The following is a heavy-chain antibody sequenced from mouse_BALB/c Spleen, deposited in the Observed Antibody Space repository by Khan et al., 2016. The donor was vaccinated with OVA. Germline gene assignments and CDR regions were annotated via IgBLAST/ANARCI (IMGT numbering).Heavy chain of an antibody. CDR1: GYTFTSYY. V-gene: IGHV1S81*02. CDR3: TRRGTARATHWFAY. CDR2: INPSNGGT. Sequence: QVQLQQSGAELVKPGASVKLSCKASGYTFTSYYMYWLKQRPGQGLEWIGEINPSNGGTNFNEELKSKATLTVDKSSRTAYMQLSSLTSEASAIYYFTRRGTARATHWFAYWGQGTLVTVFA. D-gene: IGHD3-2*01. J-gene: IGHJ3*01.